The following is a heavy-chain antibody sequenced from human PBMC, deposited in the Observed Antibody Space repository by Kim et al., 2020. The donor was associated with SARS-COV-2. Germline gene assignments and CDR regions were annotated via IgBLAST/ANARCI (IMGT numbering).Heavy chain of an antibody. V-gene: IGHV4-34*04. CDR3: ARRLSLDI. J-gene: IGHJ3*02. CDR2: PSGST. Sequence: PSGSTNVNPSLKSRAIISLDTSKNEFSLKLSSVTAADTAVYYCARRLSLDIWGQGTMVTVSS. D-gene: IGHD3-16*01.